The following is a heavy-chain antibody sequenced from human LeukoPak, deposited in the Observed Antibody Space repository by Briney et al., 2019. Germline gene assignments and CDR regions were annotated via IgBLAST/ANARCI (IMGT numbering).Heavy chain of an antibody. CDR2: IYHSGST. Sequence: PSETLSLTCTVSGYSISSGYYWAWIRQPPGKGLEWIGSIYHSGSTYYNPSLKSRVTISIDTSESQFSLNLSSVTAADTAVYFCARDPDYYDPGYWGQGTLVTVSS. CDR1: GYSISSGYY. D-gene: IGHD3-22*01. CDR3: ARDPDYYDPGY. J-gene: IGHJ4*02. V-gene: IGHV4-38-2*02.